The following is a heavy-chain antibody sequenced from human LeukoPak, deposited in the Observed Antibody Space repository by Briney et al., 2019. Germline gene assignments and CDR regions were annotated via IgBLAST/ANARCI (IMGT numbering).Heavy chain of an antibody. J-gene: IGHJ4*02. CDR3: AKVHDFWGGPVYYFDY. V-gene: IGHV3-23*01. D-gene: IGHD3-3*01. CDR1: GFTFSSYA. CDR2: ISGSGGST. Sequence: GGSLRLSCAASGFTFSSYAMSWVRQAPGKGLEWVSAISGSGGSTYYADSVKGRFTISRDNSKNTLYLQMNSLRAEDTAVYYCAKVHDFWGGPVYYFDYWGQGTLVTVSS.